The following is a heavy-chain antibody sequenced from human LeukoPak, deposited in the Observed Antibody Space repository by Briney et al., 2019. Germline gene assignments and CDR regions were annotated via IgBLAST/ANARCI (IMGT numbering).Heavy chain of an antibody. Sequence: PSETLSLTCTVSGVSISSYYWSWIRQSPEKGLEWIGYLTPNGSTNYKPSLKSRVTISVDTSKNQFSLKLSSVTAADTAVYYCARINTRVAYAFDIWGQGTMVTVSS. CDR3: ARINTRVAYAFDI. D-gene: IGHD5-12*01. CDR1: GVSISSYY. V-gene: IGHV4-59*01. J-gene: IGHJ3*02. CDR2: LTPNGST.